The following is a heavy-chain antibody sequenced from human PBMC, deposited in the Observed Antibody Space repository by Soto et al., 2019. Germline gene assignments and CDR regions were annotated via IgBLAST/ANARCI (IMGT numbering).Heavy chain of an antibody. CDR2: IFPSGTT. V-gene: IGHV4-30-2*01. CDR3: ARSREFDY. CDR1: GGSLSGATYS. J-gene: IGHJ4*02. Sequence: SETLSLTCGVSGGSLSGATYSWNWIRQPPGKGLGWIGYIFPSGTTYYNPSLKSRVTISIDVSKNQFSLSLRSLTAADTAVYYCARSREFDYWSQGTLVTVSS.